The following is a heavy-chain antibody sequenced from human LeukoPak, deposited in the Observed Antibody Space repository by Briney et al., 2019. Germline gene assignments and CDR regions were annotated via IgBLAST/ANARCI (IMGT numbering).Heavy chain of an antibody. CDR1: GFTFSSYA. CDR3: AKRWGENYGHFDY. Sequence: GGSLRLSCAASGFTFSSYAMSWVRQAPGKGLEWVSAISGSGGSIYYADSVKGRFTISRDSSKNTLYLQMNSLRAEDTAVYYCAKRWGENYGHFDYWGQGTLVTVSS. J-gene: IGHJ4*02. V-gene: IGHV3-23*01. D-gene: IGHD4-17*01. CDR2: ISGSGGSI.